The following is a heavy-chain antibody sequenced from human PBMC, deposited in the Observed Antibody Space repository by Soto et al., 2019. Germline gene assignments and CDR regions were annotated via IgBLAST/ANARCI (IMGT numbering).Heavy chain of an antibody. D-gene: IGHD4-17*01. J-gene: IGHJ3*02. CDR2: IYYTGSA. CDR1: GVSINSYNYY. V-gene: IGHV4-39*01. CDR3: APRTVTNDTFDI. Sequence: PSETLSLTCTVSGVSINSYNYYWGWIRQTPGTGLEWIGSIYYTGSAHYNPSLKSRVTISVDTSKNQFSLKLSSVTAADTAVYYCAPRTVTNDTFDIWGQGTMVTVSS.